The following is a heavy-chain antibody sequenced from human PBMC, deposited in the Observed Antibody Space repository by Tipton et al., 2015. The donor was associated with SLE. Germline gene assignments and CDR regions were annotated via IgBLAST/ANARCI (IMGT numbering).Heavy chain of an antibody. CDR2: IDPSDSDT. V-gene: IGHV5-51*03. CDR3: ARRWVQSVFDY. CDR1: GYSFTNSW. Sequence: QSGAEVKKPGEALQISCKTSGYSFTNSWIVWFRHMPGKGLECMGMIDPSDSDTRYNPSFQGHVSMSIDRSTTTAYLQWRSLKASDTAMCFCARRWVQSVFDYWGQGTLGTVSS. J-gene: IGHJ4*02. D-gene: IGHD3-10*01.